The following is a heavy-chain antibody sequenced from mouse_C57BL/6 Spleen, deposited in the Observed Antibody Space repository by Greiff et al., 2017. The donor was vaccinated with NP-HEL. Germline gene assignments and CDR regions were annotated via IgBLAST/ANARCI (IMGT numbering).Heavy chain of an antibody. Sequence: VQLQESGAELARPGASVKLSCKASGYTFTSYGISWVKQRTGQGLEWIGEIYPRSGNTYYNEKFKGKATLTADKSSSTAYMELRSLTSEDSAVYFCARGGQLRLAGYYAMDYWGQGTSVTVSS. CDR2: IYPRSGNT. V-gene: IGHV1-81*01. D-gene: IGHD3-2*02. CDR3: ARGGQLRLAGYYAMDY. J-gene: IGHJ4*01. CDR1: GYTFTSYG.